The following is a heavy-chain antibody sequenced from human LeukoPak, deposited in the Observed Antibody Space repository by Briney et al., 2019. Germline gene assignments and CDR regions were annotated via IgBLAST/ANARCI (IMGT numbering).Heavy chain of an antibody. D-gene: IGHD1-1*01. CDR3: ARRAPTNYFFDN. J-gene: IGHJ4*02. Sequence: QPGGSLRLSCAASGFTFSDYYMSWIRQAPGKGLEWVSILYSGGTTYSADSVKGRFTISRHQSKNTLYLQLNSLRVDDTAVYYCARRAPTNYFFDNWGQGTLVTVSS. CDR2: LYSGGTT. V-gene: IGHV3-53*04. CDR1: GFTFSDYY.